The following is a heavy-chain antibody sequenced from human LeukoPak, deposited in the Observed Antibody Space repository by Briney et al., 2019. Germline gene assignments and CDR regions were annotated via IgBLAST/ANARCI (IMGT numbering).Heavy chain of an antibody. CDR2: IHHSGTT. J-gene: IGHJ5*02. V-gene: IGHV4-34*01. Sequence: PSETLSLTCAVYGGSFSGYYWSWIRQPPGKGLEWIGTIHHSGTTYYSPSLRSRVTTSVDTSKNQFSLSLSSVTAADTAVYYCARSYYDTRGRFDPWGQGTLVTVSS. CDR3: ARSYYDTRGRFDP. D-gene: IGHD3-22*01. CDR1: GGSFSGYY.